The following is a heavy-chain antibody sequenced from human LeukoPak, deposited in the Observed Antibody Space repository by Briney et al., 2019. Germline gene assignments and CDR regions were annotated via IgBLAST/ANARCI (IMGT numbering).Heavy chain of an antibody. J-gene: IGHJ6*03. V-gene: IGHV3-21*01. CDR2: ISGSSSYI. CDR1: GFTFSSYS. Sequence: GGSLRLSCAASGFTFSSYSLNWVRQAPGKGLEWVSFISGSSSYIYYADSVKGRFTISRDNAKNSLYLQMNSLRAEDTAVYYCARYYSGYFYYMDVWGKGTTVTVSS. CDR3: ARYYSGYFYYMDV. D-gene: IGHD3-10*01.